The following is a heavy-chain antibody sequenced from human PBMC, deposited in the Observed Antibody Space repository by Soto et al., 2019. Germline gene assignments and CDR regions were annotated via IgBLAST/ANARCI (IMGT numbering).Heavy chain of an antibody. D-gene: IGHD6-19*01. CDR1: GFTFDDYA. CDR3: AKVAGEQWLVPTGDDAFDI. Sequence: EVQLVESGGGLVQPGRSLRLSCAASGFTFDDYAMHWVRQAPGKGLEWVSGISWNSGSIGYADSVKGRFTISRDNAKNSLYLQMNSLRAEDTALYYCAKVAGEQWLVPTGDDAFDIWGQGTMVTVSS. V-gene: IGHV3-9*01. CDR2: ISWNSGSI. J-gene: IGHJ3*02.